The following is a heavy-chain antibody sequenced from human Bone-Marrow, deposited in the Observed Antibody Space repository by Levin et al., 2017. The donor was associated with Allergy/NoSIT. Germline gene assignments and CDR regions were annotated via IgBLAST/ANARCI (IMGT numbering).Heavy chain of an antibody. D-gene: IGHD4-17*01. CDR1: GFTFSTYA. CDR3: ARNKQGNDHGDPPDY. Sequence: HPGGSLRLSCAASGFTFSTYAMHWVRQAPAKGLEWLAVTSYDGSNKYYADSVRGRFTISRDNSKNMVYLQMDSLRAEDTAVYYCARNKQGNDHGDPPDYWGQGALVTVSS. V-gene: IGHV3-30*04. J-gene: IGHJ4*02. CDR2: TSYDGSNK.